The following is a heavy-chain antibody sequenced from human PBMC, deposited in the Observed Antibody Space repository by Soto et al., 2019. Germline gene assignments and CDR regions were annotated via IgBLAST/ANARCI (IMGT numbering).Heavy chain of an antibody. CDR3: VKAVRYDILTGYYPPFDY. D-gene: IGHD3-9*01. CDR2: VNHSVST. J-gene: IGHJ4*02. CDR1: GGSCRCYY. Sequence: SETLSLTCAVYGGSCRCYYLSWLRPPPGKGLDWIGEVNHSVSTNYNPSLKSRVTISVDTSKNQVSLKVTSVTAADTAVYYCVKAVRYDILTGYYPPFDYWGQGTLVTVSS. V-gene: IGHV4-34*01.